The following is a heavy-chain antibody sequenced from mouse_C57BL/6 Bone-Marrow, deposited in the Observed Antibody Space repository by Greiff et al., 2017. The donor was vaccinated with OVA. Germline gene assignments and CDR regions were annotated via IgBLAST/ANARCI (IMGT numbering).Heavy chain of an antibody. CDR3: ARWAIYYYGSSYWYFDV. D-gene: IGHD1-1*01. Sequence: QVQLQQSGAELVKPGASVKLSCKASGYTFTSYWMHWVKQRPGQGLEWIGMIHPNSGSTNYNEKFKSKATLTVDKSSSTAYMQLSSLTSEDSAVYYCARWAIYYYGSSYWYFDVWGTGTTVTVSS. J-gene: IGHJ1*03. V-gene: IGHV1-64*01. CDR2: IHPNSGST. CDR1: GYTFTSYW.